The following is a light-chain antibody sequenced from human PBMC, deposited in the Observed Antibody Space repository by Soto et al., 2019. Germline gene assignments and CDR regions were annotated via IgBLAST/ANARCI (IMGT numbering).Light chain of an antibody. J-gene: IGKJ5*01. CDR1: QSVSYF. Sequence: EMVLTQSPATLSLSPGDRATLSCRASQSVSYFLAWYQQRPGQAPRLLIYDASKRATGISARFSGSGSGTDFTLTISSLEPEDFAVYYCQQRFKWPPITFGQGTRLEIK. CDR2: DAS. V-gene: IGKV3-11*01. CDR3: QQRFKWPPIT.